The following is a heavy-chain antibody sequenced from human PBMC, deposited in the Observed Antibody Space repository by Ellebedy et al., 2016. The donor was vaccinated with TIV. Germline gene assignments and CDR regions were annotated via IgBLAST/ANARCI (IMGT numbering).Heavy chain of an antibody. CDR3: ASGRNSATGWFGP. J-gene: IGHJ5*02. CDR1: GFTFGDNY. D-gene: IGHD2-15*01. CDR2: ISSSGRDI. V-gene: IGHV3-11*01. Sequence: PGGSLRLSCAASGFTFGDNYMHWVRQAPGKGLDWVSYISSSGRDIFYAASVKGRFTVSRDNDKKSLYLQMDSLRVEATAIYYCASGRNSATGWFGPWGQGTLVTVPA.